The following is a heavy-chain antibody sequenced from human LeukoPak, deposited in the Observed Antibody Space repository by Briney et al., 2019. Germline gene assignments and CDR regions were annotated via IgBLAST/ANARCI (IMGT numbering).Heavy chain of an antibody. CDR2: INPNSGDT. Sequence: ASVKVSCKASGYTLINYHINWVRQAPGQGLEWMGWINPNSGDTNFAQKFQGRVTMTRDTSISTAYMELSRLRSDDTAVYYCASVPVYALYSTFDYWGQGTLVTVSS. D-gene: IGHD2-8*01. J-gene: IGHJ4*02. CDR1: GYTLINYH. V-gene: IGHV1-2*02. CDR3: ASVPVYALYSTFDY.